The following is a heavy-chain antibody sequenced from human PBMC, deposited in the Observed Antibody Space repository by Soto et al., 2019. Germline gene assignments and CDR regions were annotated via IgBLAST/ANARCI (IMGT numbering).Heavy chain of an antibody. D-gene: IGHD3-22*01. J-gene: IGHJ1*01. CDR2: IYPGDSDT. V-gene: IGHV5-51*01. CDR3: ARRVFYWDSSGDAYDCED. CDR1: GYSFTSYW. Sequence: ESLQISYKGSGYSFTSYWIGWVRQMPGKGLEWMGIIYPGDSDTRYSPSFQGQVTISADKSISTAYLQWNSLKASDTAMYYCARRVFYWDSSGDAYDCEDRGQGT.